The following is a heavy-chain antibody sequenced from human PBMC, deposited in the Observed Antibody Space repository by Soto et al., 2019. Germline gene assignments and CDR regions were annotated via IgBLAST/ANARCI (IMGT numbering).Heavy chain of an antibody. CDR2: IYYSGST. Sequence: QVQLQESGPGLVKPSQTLSLTCTVSGGSISSGDYYWSWIRQPPGKGLEWIGYIYYSGSTNYNPSLKSRVTISEDTSKNQFSLKVNSVTAADTAVYYCARGGWYSSGWYYFDYWGQGTLVTVSS. V-gene: IGHV4-61*08. CDR3: ARGGWYSSGWYYFDY. D-gene: IGHD6-19*01. CDR1: GGSISSGDYY. J-gene: IGHJ4*02.